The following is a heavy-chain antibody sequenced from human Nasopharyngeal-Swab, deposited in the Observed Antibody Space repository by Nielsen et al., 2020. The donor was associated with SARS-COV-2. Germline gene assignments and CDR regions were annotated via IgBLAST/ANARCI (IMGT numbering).Heavy chain of an antibody. V-gene: IGHV4-4*02. CDR2: VHHSVST. J-gene: IGHJ2*01. CDR3: ARLNIVGAPSLGNWYFDL. CDR1: LDSISITHW. D-gene: IGHD1-26*01. Sequence: AVFLDSISITHWSFWVRHPPGKWLGSTWDVHHSVSTNYSPSFKSRVTISVDKSKNQFSLKVNSVTAADTAVYYCARLNIVGAPSLGNWYFDLWGRGTLVTVSS.